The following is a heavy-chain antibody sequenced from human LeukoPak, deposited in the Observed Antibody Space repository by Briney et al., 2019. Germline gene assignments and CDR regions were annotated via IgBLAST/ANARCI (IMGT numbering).Heavy chain of an antibody. CDR3: AKPVAGYYYYGMDV. CDR2: ISGSGGST. J-gene: IGHJ6*02. Sequence: GGSLRLSCAASGFTFSSYAMSWVRQAPGKGLEWVSAISGSGGSTYYADSVKGRFTISRDNSKNTLYLQLNSLRAEDTAVYYCAKPVAGYYYYGMDVWGQGTTVTVSS. CDR1: GFTFSSYA. D-gene: IGHD6-19*01. V-gene: IGHV3-23*01.